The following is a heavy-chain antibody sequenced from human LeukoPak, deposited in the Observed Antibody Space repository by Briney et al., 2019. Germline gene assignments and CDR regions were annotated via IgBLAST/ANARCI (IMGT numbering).Heavy chain of an antibody. CDR2: IYYSGST. V-gene: IGHV4-30-4*01. J-gene: IGHJ6*02. CDR1: GGSISSGDYY. Sequence: SQTLSLTCTVSGGSISSGDYYWSWIRQPPGKGLEWIGYIYYSGSTYYNPSLKSRVTISVDTSKNQFSLKLSSVTAADTAVYYCARMSSYYYYGMDVWGRGTTVTVSS. CDR3: ARMSSYYYYGMDV.